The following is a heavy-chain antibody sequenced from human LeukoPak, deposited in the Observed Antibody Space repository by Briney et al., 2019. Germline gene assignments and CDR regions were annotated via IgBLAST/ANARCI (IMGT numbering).Heavy chain of an antibody. CDR2: MNPNSGNT. CDR3: ARGPDSFQDYDFWSGYYTSPKAPGAVDV. J-gene: IGHJ6*04. D-gene: IGHD3-3*01. V-gene: IGHV1-8*01. CDR1: GYTFTSYD. Sequence: GASVKVSCKASGYTFTSYDINWVRQATGQGLEWMGWMNPNSGNTGYAQKFQGRVTMTRNTSISTAYMELSSLRSEDTAVYYCARGPDSFQDYDFWSGYYTSPKAPGAVDVWGKGTTVTVSS.